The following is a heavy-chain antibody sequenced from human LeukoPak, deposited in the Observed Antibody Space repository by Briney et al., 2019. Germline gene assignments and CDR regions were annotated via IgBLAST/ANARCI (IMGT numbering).Heavy chain of an antibody. CDR2: IIPILGIA. D-gene: IGHD3-10*01. CDR3: ARDKWFGELPFDY. V-gene: IGHV1-69*04. Sequence: SVKVSCQASGGTFSSYAISWVRQAPGQGLAWVGRIIPILGIANYAQKFQGRVTITADKSTSTAYMELSSLRSEDTAVYYCARDKWFGELPFDYWGQGTLVTVSS. CDR1: GGTFSSYA. J-gene: IGHJ4*02.